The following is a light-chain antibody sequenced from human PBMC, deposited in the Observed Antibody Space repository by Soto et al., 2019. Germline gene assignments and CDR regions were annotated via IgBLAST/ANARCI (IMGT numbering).Light chain of an antibody. CDR1: QNIGSW. Sequence: DIRMTQSPYTLSASVGDRVTITCRASQNIGSWLAWYQQKPGKAPKLLIYGGFTVETGVPSRFSGSGSGTEFTLTITNLQPGDFATYYCQQYNSFSGTFGQGTRLETK. V-gene: IGKV1-5*01. CDR3: QQYNSFSGT. J-gene: IGKJ5*01. CDR2: GGF.